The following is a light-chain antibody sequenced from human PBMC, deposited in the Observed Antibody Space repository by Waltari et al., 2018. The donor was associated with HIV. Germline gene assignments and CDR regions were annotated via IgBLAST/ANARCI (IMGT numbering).Light chain of an antibody. Sequence: YVLTQPPSVSVAPGQTARITCGGDNIAGRKVHWYQRRPGQAPSLVVFDESDRPSGIPERFSGSISGNTATLIISRVEDGDEADYYCQVWDESNEQVVFGGGTRLTVL. J-gene: IGLJ2*01. CDR3: QVWDESNEQVV. V-gene: IGLV3-21*02. CDR1: NIAGRK. CDR2: DES.